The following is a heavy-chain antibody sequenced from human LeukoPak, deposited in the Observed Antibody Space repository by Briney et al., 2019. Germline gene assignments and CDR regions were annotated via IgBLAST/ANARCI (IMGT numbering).Heavy chain of an antibody. V-gene: IGHV1-2*02. Sequence: ASVKVSCKASGYTFTGNYMHWVRQAPGQGLEWWGWINPNSGVTHYAQKFPGRVTRTRDTSISTAYMELSRLRSDDTAVSYCASLSRGSWFDPWGQGTLVTVSS. J-gene: IGHJ5*02. CDR2: INPNSGVT. D-gene: IGHD6-19*01. CDR1: GYTFTGNY. CDR3: ASLSRGSWFDP.